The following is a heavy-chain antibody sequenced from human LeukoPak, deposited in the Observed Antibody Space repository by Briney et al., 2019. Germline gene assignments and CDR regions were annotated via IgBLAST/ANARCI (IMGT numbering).Heavy chain of an antibody. Sequence: GGSLRLSCAASGFTFSDYYMSWIRQVPGKGLEWVSYIGLSDSTIYYADSLKGRFAISRDNARNSLYLHMHSLRAEDTAFYYCARLKLGYWYFDLWGRGTLVTVST. CDR2: IGLSDSTI. CDR1: GFTFSDYY. J-gene: IGHJ2*01. V-gene: IGHV3-11*01. CDR3: ARLKLGYWYFDL. D-gene: IGHD7-27*01.